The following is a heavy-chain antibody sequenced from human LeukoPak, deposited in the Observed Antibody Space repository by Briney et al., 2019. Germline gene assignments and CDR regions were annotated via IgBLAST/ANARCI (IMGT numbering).Heavy chain of an antibody. V-gene: IGHV3-48*02. D-gene: IGHD3-3*01. CDR2: VSAGSTTTI. CDR1: GFTFSSFA. Sequence: GGSLRLSCAASGFTFSSFAMNWVRQAPGKGLEWLSYVSAGSTTTIYYADSVKGRFTISRDNAKNSLYLQMHSLRDEDTAVYYCARDTITIFGVVIEYPLFDYWGQGTLVTVSS. J-gene: IGHJ4*02. CDR3: ARDTITIFGVVIEYPLFDY.